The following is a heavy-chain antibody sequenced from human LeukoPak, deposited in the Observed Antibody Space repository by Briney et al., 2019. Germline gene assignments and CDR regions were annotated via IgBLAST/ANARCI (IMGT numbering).Heavy chain of an antibody. J-gene: IGHJ4*02. CDR2: ISGSGGST. Sequence: GGTLRLSCAASGFTFSSYGMSWVRQAPGKGLEWVSAISGSGGSTYYADSVKGRFTISRDNSKNTLYLQMNSLRAEDTAVYYCAKFVRYLAYFDYWGQGTLVTVSS. V-gene: IGHV3-23*01. CDR1: GFTFSSYG. CDR3: AKFVRYLAYFDY. D-gene: IGHD1-14*01.